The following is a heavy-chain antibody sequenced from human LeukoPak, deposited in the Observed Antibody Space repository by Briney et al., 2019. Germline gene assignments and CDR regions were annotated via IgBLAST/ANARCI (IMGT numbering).Heavy chain of an antibody. J-gene: IGHJ6*02. V-gene: IGHV3-66*01. Sequence: GGSLRLSCAASGFTVSSNYMSWVRQAPGKGLEWVSVICSGGSTYYADSVKGRFTISRDDSKNTLYLQLNSLRAEDTAVYYCARAPAATYGMDVWGQGTTVTVSS. CDR1: GFTVSSNY. CDR3: ARAPAATYGMDV. D-gene: IGHD2-15*01. CDR2: ICSGGST.